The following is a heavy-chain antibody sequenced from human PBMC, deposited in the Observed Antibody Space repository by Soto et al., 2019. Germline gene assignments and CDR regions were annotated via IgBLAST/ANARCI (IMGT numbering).Heavy chain of an antibody. CDR2: IYYSGST. D-gene: IGHD5-18*01. J-gene: IGHJ4*02. CDR3: ARDLVRGYSYGYRY. Sequence: SETLSLTCTVSGGSISSGDYYWSWIRQPPGKGLEWIGYIYYSGSTYYNPSLKSRVTISVDTSKNQFSLKLSSVTAADTAVYYCARDLVRGYSYGYRYWRQGTLVTVSS. V-gene: IGHV4-30-4*01. CDR1: GGSISSGDYY.